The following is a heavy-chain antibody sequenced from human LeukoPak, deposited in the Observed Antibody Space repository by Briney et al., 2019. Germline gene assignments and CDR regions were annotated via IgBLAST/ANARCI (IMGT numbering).Heavy chain of an antibody. J-gene: IGHJ4*02. Sequence: SETLSLTCAVYGGSFSGYFWSWIRQPPGKGLEWIGEINHSGSTNYNPSLKSRVTISVDTSKNQFSLKLSSVTAADTAVYYCAREGYSYGSFFDYWSQGTLVTVSS. CDR1: GGSFSGYF. CDR3: AREGYSYGSFFDY. D-gene: IGHD5-18*01. V-gene: IGHV4-34*01. CDR2: INHSGST.